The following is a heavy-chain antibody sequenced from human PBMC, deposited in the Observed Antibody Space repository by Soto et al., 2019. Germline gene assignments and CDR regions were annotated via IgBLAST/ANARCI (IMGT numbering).Heavy chain of an antibody. D-gene: IGHD3-22*01. J-gene: IGHJ4*02. Sequence: EVQLVESGGGLVQPGGSLRLSCAASGFIFNNYWMTWVRQAPVKGLEWVANIKQDGSEKYYVDSVKGRFTISRDNAKNSLYLQMNSVRADDTAVYYCARDAYYDESSGYFDYWGQGTLVTVSS. CDR1: GFIFNNYW. CDR3: ARDAYYDESSGYFDY. CDR2: IKQDGSEK. V-gene: IGHV3-7*01.